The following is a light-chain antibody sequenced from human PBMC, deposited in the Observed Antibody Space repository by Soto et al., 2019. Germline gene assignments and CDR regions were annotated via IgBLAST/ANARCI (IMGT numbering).Light chain of an antibody. CDR2: GNN. V-gene: IGLV1-40*01. CDR1: SANIGTGYD. Sequence: QSALTQPPSVSGAPGQRVTISCTGGSANIGTGYDVHWYQHVPGTAPKLLIYGNNNRPSGIPDRFSGSKSDTSASLAIAGLQAEDEADYYCQSYDSGLSTYVFGTGTKVTV. J-gene: IGLJ1*01. CDR3: QSYDSGLSTYV.